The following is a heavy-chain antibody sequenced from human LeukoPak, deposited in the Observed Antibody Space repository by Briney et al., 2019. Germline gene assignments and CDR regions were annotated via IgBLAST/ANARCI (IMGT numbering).Heavy chain of an antibody. D-gene: IGHD4-11*01. J-gene: IGHJ5*02. CDR3: ARVLDYTNYVDL. CDR2: IYHSGTA. CDR1: GGSISSGGYY. V-gene: IGHV4-30-2*01. Sequence: PSETLSLTCTVSGGSISSGGYYWSWIRQPPGKGLEWIAFIYHSGTAYYNPSLKSRVAISVDVSKNQFSLKVSSVTAADTAVYYCARVLDYTNYVDLWGQGTLVTVSS.